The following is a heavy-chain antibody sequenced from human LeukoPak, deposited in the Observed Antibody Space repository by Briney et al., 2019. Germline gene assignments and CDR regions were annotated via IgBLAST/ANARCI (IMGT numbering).Heavy chain of an antibody. Sequence: SVKVSCKASGGTFSSYAISWVRQAPGQGLEWMGGIIPIFGTANYAQKFQGRVTITADESTSTAYMELSRLRSEDTAVYYCARVSYDILSGYFDYWGQGTLVTVSS. CDR3: ARVSYDILSGYFDY. J-gene: IGHJ4*02. D-gene: IGHD3-9*01. CDR2: IIPIFGTA. CDR1: GGTFSSYA. V-gene: IGHV1-69*01.